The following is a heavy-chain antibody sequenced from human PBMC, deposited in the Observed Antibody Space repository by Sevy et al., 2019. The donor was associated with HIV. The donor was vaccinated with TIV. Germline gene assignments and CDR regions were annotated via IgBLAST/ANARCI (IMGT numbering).Heavy chain of an antibody. D-gene: IGHD3-10*02. CDR2: ISYDGINQ. Sequence: GGSLRLSCSAFGFNFQTFGMHWIRQAPGKGPEWLAVISYDGINQNYAASVKGRFTIYRDNSKSMLFLQMNSLTPNDTAVYFCTKESLRGTYIRGDFDHWGQGTLVTVSS. V-gene: IGHV3-30*18. CDR1: GFNFQTFG. CDR3: TKESLRGTYIRGDFDH. J-gene: IGHJ4*02.